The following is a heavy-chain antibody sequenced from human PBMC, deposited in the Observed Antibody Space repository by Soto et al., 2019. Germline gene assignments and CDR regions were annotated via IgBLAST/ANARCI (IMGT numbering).Heavy chain of an antibody. CDR1: GFTFSNAW. D-gene: IGHD2-15*01. CDR2: IKSKTDGGTT. J-gene: IGHJ4*02. V-gene: IGHV3-15*01. CDR3: TTAEDIVVVVAATG. Sequence: EVQLVESGGGWVKPGGSLRLSCAASGFTFSNAWMSWVRQAPGKGLEWVGRIKSKTDGGTTDYAAPVKGRFTISRDDSKNTLYLQMNSLKTEDTAVYYCTTAEDIVVVVAATGWGQGTLVTVSS.